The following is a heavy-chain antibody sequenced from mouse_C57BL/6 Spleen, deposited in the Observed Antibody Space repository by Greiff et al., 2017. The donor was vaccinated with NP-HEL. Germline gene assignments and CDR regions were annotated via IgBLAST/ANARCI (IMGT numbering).Heavy chain of an antibody. V-gene: IGHV1-81*01. D-gene: IGHD2-4*01. CDR3: ARVDDYDVGY. Sequence: QVQLQQSGAELARPGASVKLSCKASGYTFTSYGLSWVKQRTGQGLEWIGEIYPRSGNTSYNEKFNGKATLTADKSSSTAYMELRSLTSEDSAVYFCARVDDYDVGYWGQGTTLTVSS. CDR2: IYPRSGNT. J-gene: IGHJ2*01. CDR1: GYTFTSYG.